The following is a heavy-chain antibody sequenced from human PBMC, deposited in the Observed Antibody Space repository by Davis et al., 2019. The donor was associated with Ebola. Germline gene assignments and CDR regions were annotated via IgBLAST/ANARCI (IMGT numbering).Heavy chain of an antibody. J-gene: IGHJ6*02. CDR1: GFTFDDYA. CDR3: AKASSLSKMTTVTTYRLRPYYYYGMDV. D-gene: IGHD4-17*01. V-gene: IGHV3-43D*04. Sequence: PGGSLRLSCAASGFTFDDYAMHWVRQAPGKGLEWVSLISWDGGSTYYADSVKGRFTISRDNSKNSLYLQMNSLRAEDTALYYCAKASSLSKMTTVTTYRLRPYYYYGMDVWGQGTTVTVSS. CDR2: ISWDGGST.